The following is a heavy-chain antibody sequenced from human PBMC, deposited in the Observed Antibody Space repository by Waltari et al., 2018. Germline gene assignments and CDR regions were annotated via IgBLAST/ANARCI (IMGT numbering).Heavy chain of an antibody. D-gene: IGHD3-16*01. V-gene: IGHV1-2*02. Sequence: QVHLVQSGAEVRKPGASVKVSSKGAGYTLPGYYIKWLRQAPGQGLEWMGWIDPNTGGTKLAQKFQGRVTMTRDTSINTVYMELSSLGSDDTAVYYCARDLYDSRVPGDYFDYWGQGTLVTVSS. CDR2: IDPNTGGT. CDR1: GYTLPGYY. J-gene: IGHJ4*02. CDR3: ARDLYDSRVPGDYFDY.